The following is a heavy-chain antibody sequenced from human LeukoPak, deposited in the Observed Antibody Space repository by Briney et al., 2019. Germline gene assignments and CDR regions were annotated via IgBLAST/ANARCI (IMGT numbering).Heavy chain of an antibody. J-gene: IGHJ5*02. CDR2: INHSGST. V-gene: IGHV4-34*01. D-gene: IGHD3-3*01. CDR3: ARGPITIFGVVIKNNWFDP. CDR1: GGSFRGYY. Sequence: SETLSLTCAVYGGSFRGYYWSWIRQPPGKGLEWIGEINHSGSTNYNPSLKSRVTISVDTSKNQFSLKLSSVTAADTAVYYCARGPITIFGVVIKNNWFDPWGQGTLVTVSS.